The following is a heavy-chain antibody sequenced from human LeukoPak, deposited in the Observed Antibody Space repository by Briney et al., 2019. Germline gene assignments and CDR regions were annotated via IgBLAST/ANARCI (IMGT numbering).Heavy chain of an antibody. Sequence: GGSLRLSCATSGLAFRIFGMHWVRQAPGKGLEWVAFIRHDGSNTYYGDSVKGRFTISRDNSKNTMYLEMKSVRVEDTALYYCAKGKGSSALGYWGQGTLVTVSS. CDR1: GLAFRIFG. J-gene: IGHJ4*02. D-gene: IGHD3-16*01. CDR2: IRHDGSNT. CDR3: AKGKGSSALGY. V-gene: IGHV3-30*02.